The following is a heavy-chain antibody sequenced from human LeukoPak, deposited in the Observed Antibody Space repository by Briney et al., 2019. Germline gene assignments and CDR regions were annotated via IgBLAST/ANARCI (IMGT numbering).Heavy chain of an antibody. CDR1: GFTFSTDV. Sequence: GGSLRLSCAASGFTFSTDVMSWVRQAPGKGLECVSAISGSGGNTYYADSVKGRFTISRDNSKNTLYLQMNSLRAEDTAVYYCARDPLGTRPGFDYWGQGTLVTVSS. V-gene: IGHV3-23*01. J-gene: IGHJ4*02. D-gene: IGHD1-1*01. CDR2: ISGSGGNT. CDR3: ARDPLGTRPGFDY.